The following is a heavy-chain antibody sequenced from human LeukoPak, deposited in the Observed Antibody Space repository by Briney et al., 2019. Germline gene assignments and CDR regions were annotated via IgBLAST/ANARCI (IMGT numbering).Heavy chain of an antibody. D-gene: IGHD6-19*01. J-gene: IGHJ4*02. CDR3: ARAHSSGWDLGLDY. V-gene: IGHV4-59*01. Sequence: SETLSLTCTVFGGSIRSYYWSWIRQPPGKGLEWIGYIYYSGSTNYNPSLTSRVTISVDTSNNQFSLKLSSVTAADTAVYYCARAHSSGWDLGLDYWGQGTLVTVSS. CDR1: GGSIRSYY. CDR2: IYYSGST.